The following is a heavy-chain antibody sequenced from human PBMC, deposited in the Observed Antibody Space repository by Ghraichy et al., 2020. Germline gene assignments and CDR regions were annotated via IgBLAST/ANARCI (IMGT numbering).Heavy chain of an antibody. CDR3: ARPNDSGNYHHAFDI. Sequence: ASVKVSCKASGYTFTDYYMHWVRQAPGQGLEWMGWINPNSGGTSYAQKFQGRVTMTRDTSISTAYMELSRLRSDDTAVYYCARPNDSGNYHHAFDIWGQGTMVTVSS. CDR1: GYTFTDYY. V-gene: IGHV1-2*02. J-gene: IGHJ3*02. CDR2: INPNSGGT. D-gene: IGHD1-26*01.